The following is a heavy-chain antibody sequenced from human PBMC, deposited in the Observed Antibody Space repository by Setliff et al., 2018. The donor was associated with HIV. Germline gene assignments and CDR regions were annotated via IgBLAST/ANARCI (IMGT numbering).Heavy chain of an antibody. Sequence: SETLSLTCAVYGGSFSGLYWNWIRQSPGKGLEWIGRSNYNGITNYNPSLKSRVTISIDTSKHQVSLRLQSVTVADAAIYYCASEIVASTPLPDSLSMDVWGKGYTVTVSS. D-gene: IGHD2-15*01. J-gene: IGHJ6*03. CDR1: GGSFSGLY. CDR3: ASEIVASTPLPDSLSMDV. V-gene: IGHV4-34*01. CDR2: SNYNGIT.